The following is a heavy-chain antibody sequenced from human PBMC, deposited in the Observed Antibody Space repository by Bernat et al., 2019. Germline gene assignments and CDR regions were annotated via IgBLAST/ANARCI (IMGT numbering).Heavy chain of an antibody. CDR1: GFSFSSYA. J-gene: IGHJ6*02. CDR3: AKRQVGYSSRHYGMDV. Sequence: EVQLVESGGDLVQPGGSLRLSCAASGFSFSSYAMSWVCQAPGKGLKWVSVIASSGDSTYYADSVKGRFTISRDNSKNTLYLNMNSLRAEDTAVYYCAKRQVGYSSRHYGMDVWGQGTTVTVS. V-gene: IGHV3-23*04. D-gene: IGHD2-15*01. CDR2: IASSGDST.